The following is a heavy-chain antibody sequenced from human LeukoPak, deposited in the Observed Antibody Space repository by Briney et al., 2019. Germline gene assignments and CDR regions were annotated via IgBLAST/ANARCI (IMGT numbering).Heavy chain of an antibody. Sequence: GGSLRLSCAASGFTFSSYAMSWVRQAPGKGLEWVSAISGSDGSTYYADSVKGRFTISRDNSKNTLYLQMNSLRAEDTAVYYCARAGRADGDYHYFEYWGQGTLVTVSS. J-gene: IGHJ4*02. CDR2: ISGSDGST. V-gene: IGHV3-23*01. D-gene: IGHD4-17*01. CDR1: GFTFSSYA. CDR3: ARAGRADGDYHYFEY.